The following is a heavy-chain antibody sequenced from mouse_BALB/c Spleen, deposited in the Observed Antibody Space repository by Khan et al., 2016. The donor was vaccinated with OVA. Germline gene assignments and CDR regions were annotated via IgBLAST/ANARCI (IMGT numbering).Heavy chain of an antibody. CDR3: ARDGSRYNYAMDY. CDR1: GYSITSDYA. D-gene: IGHD2-3*01. V-gene: IGHV3-2*02. CDR2: ISYSGST. J-gene: IGHJ4*01. Sequence: EVQLQESGPGLVKPSQSLSLTCTVTGYSITSDYAWNWIRQFPGNKLEWMGYISYSGSTNYNPSLKSRISITRDTSKNQFFLQLNSVNTEDTATYYCARDGSRYNYAMDYWGQGTSVTVSS.